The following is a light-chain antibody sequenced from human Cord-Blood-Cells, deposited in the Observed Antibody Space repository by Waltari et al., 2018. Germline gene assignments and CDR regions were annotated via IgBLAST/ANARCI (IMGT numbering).Light chain of an antibody. V-gene: IGKV3-11*01. CDR1: QSVSSY. Sequence: EIVLTQSPATLSLSPGERATLSCRASQSVSSYLAWYQQKPGQAPRLRIYDASKRATAIPARFSGRGSGTDFTRTISSLEPEDFAVYYCQQRSNWPPATFGQGTRLEIK. CDR3: QQRSNWPPAT. CDR2: DAS. J-gene: IGKJ5*01.